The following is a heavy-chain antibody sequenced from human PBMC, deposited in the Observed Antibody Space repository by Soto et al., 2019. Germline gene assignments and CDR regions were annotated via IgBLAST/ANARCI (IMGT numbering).Heavy chain of an antibody. CDR2: INQDGGEK. V-gene: IGHV3-7*03. Sequence: HPGGSLRLSCAGSGFTFSRFWMSWVRQAPGKGLEWVANINQDGGEKYYVDSVKGRFTISRDDTKNSLYLQMYNLRVEDTAVYYCARVGDGILRSLERLFGHFDSWGQETLVTVSS. J-gene: IGHJ4*02. CDR1: GFTFSRFW. D-gene: IGHD2-15*01. CDR3: ARVGDGILRSLERLFGHFDS.